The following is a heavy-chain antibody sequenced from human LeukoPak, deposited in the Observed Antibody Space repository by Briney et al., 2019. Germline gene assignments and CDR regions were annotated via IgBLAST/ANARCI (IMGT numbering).Heavy chain of an antibody. CDR2: INHIGST. V-gene: IGHV4-34*01. J-gene: IGHJ6*03. D-gene: IGHD3-16*01. Sequence: SETLSLTCAVYGVSFSGYYWTWIRQTPGKGLEWIGEINHIGSTNYNPSLRSRVTISLDTSKNQFSLKLSSVTAADTAVYYCARETSQKGAHYMDVWGQGTAVTISS. CDR3: ARETSQKGAHYMDV. CDR1: GVSFSGYY.